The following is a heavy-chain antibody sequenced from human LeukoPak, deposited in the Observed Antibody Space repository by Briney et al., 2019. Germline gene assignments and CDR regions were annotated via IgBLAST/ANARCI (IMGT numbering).Heavy chain of an antibody. CDR1: GGSSSGYY. Sequence: PSETLSLTCAVYGGSSSGYYWSWIRQPPGKGLEWIGEINHSGSTNYNPSLKSRVTISVDTSKNQFSLKLSSVTAADTAVYYCARDRRQLVPSFDYWGQGTLVTVSS. CDR3: ARDRRQLVPSFDY. J-gene: IGHJ4*02. CDR2: INHSGST. V-gene: IGHV4-34*01. D-gene: IGHD6-6*01.